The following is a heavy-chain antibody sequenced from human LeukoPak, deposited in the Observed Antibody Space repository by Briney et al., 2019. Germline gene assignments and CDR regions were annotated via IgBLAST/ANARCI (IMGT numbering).Heavy chain of an antibody. V-gene: IGHV4-61*02. Sequence: SQTLSLTCTVSGGSISSGSYYWSWIRQPAGKGLEWIGRIYTSGSTNYNPSRKSRVTISVDTSKNQFSLKLSSVTAADTAVYYCARWCPLYYDFWSGYYIDYWGQGTLVTVSS. D-gene: IGHD3-3*01. CDR3: ARWCPLYYDFWSGYYIDY. J-gene: IGHJ4*02. CDR2: IYTSGST. CDR1: GGSISSGSYY.